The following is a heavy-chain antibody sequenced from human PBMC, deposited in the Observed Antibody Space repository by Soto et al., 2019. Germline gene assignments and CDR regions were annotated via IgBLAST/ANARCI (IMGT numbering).Heavy chain of an antibody. J-gene: IGHJ6*02. V-gene: IGHV4-30-2*01. CDR2: IYYSGTT. CDR1: NGSVSSGTYS. Sequence: SETLSLTCTVSNGSVSSGTYSWSWVRQPPGKGLEWIGYIYYSGTTYYTPSLKGRLTMSMDRANDHFSLNLTSVTAADTAVYFCARGHYYYGMDVWGQGITVTVSS. CDR3: ARGHYYYGMDV.